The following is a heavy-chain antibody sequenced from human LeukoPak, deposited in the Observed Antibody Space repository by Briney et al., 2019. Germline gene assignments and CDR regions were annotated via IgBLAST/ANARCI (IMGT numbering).Heavy chain of an antibody. V-gene: IGHV1-69*13. CDR1: GGTFSSYA. Sequence: SVKVSCKASGGTFSSYAISWVRQAPGQGLEWMGGIIPIFGAANYAQKFQGRVTITADESTSTAYMELSSLRSEDTAVYYCAIGDGNWNHLTFDYWGQGTLVTVSS. CDR3: AIGDGNWNHLTFDY. J-gene: IGHJ4*02. CDR2: IIPIFGAA. D-gene: IGHD1-14*01.